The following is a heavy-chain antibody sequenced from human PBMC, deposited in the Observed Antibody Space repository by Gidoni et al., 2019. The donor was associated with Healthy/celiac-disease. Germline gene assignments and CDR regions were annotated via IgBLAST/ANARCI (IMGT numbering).Heavy chain of an antibody. D-gene: IGHD3-10*01. V-gene: IGHV4-31*02. J-gene: IGHJ6*03. CDR2: IYYSGST. Sequence: GKGLEWIGYIYYSGSTYYNPSLKSRVTISVDTSKSQFSLKLSSVTAADTAVYYCAREQRITMVRGVMGFSYMDVWGKGTTVTVSS. CDR3: AREQRITMVRGVMGFSYMDV.